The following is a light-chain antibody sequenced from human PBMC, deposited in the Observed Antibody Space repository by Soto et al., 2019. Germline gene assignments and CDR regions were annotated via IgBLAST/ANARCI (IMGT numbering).Light chain of an antibody. V-gene: IGLV2-8*01. J-gene: IGLJ1*01. Sequence: QSALTQPPSASGSPGQSVTISCTGTSSDVGGYNYVSWYQQHPGKAPKLMIYEINKRPSGVPDRFSGSKSGNTASLTVSGLQAEDEADYYCSSYSGSKNLVFGTGTKLTVL. CDR3: SSYSGSKNLV. CDR2: EIN. CDR1: SSDVGGYNY.